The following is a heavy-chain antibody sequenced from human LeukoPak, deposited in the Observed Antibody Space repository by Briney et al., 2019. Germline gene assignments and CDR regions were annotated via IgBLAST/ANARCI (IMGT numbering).Heavy chain of an antibody. CDR3: ARGLSGYFNYFDY. CDR1: GYTFTGYY. D-gene: IGHD3-22*01. Sequence: ASVKVSCKASGYTFTGYYMHWVRQAPGQGLEWMGWINPNSGGTNYAQEFQGRFTMTRETSISTAYMELSGLRSDDTAVYYCARGLSGYFNYFDYWGQGTLVTVSS. J-gene: IGHJ4*02. V-gene: IGHV1-2*02. CDR2: INPNSGGT.